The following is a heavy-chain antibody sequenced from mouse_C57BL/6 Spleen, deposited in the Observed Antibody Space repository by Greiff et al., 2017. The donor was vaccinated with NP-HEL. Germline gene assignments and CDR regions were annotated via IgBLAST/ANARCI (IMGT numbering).Heavy chain of an antibody. D-gene: IGHD2-4*01. J-gene: IGHJ3*01. Sequence: EVMLVESGGGLVKPGGSLKLSCAASGFTFSSYAMSWVRQTPEKRLAWVATISDGGSYTYYPDNVKGRFTISRDNAKNNLYLQMSHLKSEDTAMYYCARGYDYDPWFAYWGQGTLVTVSA. CDR2: ISDGGSYT. CDR3: ARGYDYDPWFAY. CDR1: GFTFSSYA. V-gene: IGHV5-4*03.